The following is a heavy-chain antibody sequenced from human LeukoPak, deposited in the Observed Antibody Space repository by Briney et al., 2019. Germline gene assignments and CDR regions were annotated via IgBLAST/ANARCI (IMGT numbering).Heavy chain of an antibody. CDR2: INHSGST. J-gene: IGHJ4*02. CDR1: GGSFSGYY. V-gene: IGHV4-34*01. D-gene: IGHD6-13*01. CDR3: ARGSSWPRYYFDY. Sequence: PSETLSLTCAVYGGSFSGYYWSWIRQPPGKGLEWIGEINHSGSTNYNPSLKSRVTISVDTSKNQFSLKLSSVTAADTAVYYCARGSSWPRYYFDYWGQGTLVTVSS.